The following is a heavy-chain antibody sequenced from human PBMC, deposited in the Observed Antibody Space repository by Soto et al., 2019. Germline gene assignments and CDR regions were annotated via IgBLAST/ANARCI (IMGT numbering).Heavy chain of an antibody. CDR2: ISSSGRSI. V-gene: IGHV3-23*01. D-gene: IGHD6-13*01. CDR1: GFTFSDYS. CDR3: AKGEAAAGTPTGY. Sequence: GGSLRLSCAASGFTFSDYSMNWVRQAPGKGLEWVSYISSSGRSIYYADSVRGRFTISRDNSKNTLYLQMNSLRAEDTAVYYCAKGEAAAGTPTGYWGQGTLVTVS. J-gene: IGHJ4*02.